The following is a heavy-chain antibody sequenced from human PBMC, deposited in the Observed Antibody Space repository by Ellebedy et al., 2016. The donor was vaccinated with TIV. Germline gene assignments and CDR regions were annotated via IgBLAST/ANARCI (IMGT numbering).Heavy chain of an antibody. V-gene: IGHV1-69*13. Sequence: ASVKVSXXASGGTFSSYAITWVRQAPGQGLEWMGGIRPLFGPPNYAQKFQGRVTITADGSTSTAYMELSSLRSEDTAVYYCARDDYGDRYGMDVWGQGTTVTVSS. CDR1: GGTFSSYA. D-gene: IGHD4-17*01. J-gene: IGHJ6*02. CDR3: ARDDYGDRYGMDV. CDR2: IRPLFGPP.